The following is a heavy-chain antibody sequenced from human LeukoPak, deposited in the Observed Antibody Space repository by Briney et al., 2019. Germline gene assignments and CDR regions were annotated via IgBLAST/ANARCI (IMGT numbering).Heavy chain of an antibody. Sequence: PSETLSLTCTVSGGSIRSSYYYWGWIRQPPGKGLEWIGEINHSGSTNYNPSLKSRVTISVDTSKNQFSLKLSSVTAADTAVYYCARGLYSSSWYWSYWGQGTLVTVSS. CDR1: GGSIRSSYYY. V-gene: IGHV4-39*07. D-gene: IGHD6-13*01. CDR3: ARGLYSSSWYWSY. J-gene: IGHJ4*02. CDR2: INHSGST.